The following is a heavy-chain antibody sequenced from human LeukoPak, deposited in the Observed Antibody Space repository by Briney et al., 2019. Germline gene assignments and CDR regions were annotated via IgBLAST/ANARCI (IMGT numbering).Heavy chain of an antibody. D-gene: IGHD5-12*01. J-gene: IGHJ4*02. Sequence: PGGSLRLSCAASGFTFSSYSMNWVRQAPGKGLEWVSSISSSSSYIYYADSVKGRYTISRDNAKNSLYLQMNSLRAEDTAVYYCARDLESGYSGYDLWGQGTLVTVSS. V-gene: IGHV3-21*04. CDR3: ARDLESGYSGYDL. CDR1: GFTFSSYS. CDR2: ISSSSSYI.